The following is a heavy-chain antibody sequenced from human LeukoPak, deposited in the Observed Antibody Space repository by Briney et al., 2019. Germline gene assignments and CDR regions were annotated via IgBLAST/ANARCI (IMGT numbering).Heavy chain of an antibody. Sequence: GGSLRLSCAASGFTFSSYAMSWVRQAPGKGLEWVSAISGSGGSTYYADSVKGRFTISRDNSKNTLYLQMNSLRAEDTAVYYCAKDKSSSSWGGGDDYWGQGTLATVSS. CDR1: GFTFSSYA. CDR3: AKDKSSSSWGGGDDY. V-gene: IGHV3-23*01. D-gene: IGHD6-13*01. J-gene: IGHJ4*02. CDR2: ISGSGGST.